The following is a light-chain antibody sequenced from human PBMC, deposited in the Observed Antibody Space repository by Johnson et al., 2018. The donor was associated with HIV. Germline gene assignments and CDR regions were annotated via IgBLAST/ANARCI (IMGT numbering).Light chain of an antibody. V-gene: IGLV1-51*02. J-gene: IGLJ1*01. CDR1: SSNIGNNY. Sequence: QSVLTQPPSVSAAPGQKVTISCSGSSSNIGNNYVSWYQQFSGTAPKLLIYENNKRPSGITDRFSGSKSGTSATLGITGLQTGDEADYYCGTWDNSLGVFYVFGTGTKVTVL. CDR2: ENN. CDR3: GTWDNSLGVFYV.